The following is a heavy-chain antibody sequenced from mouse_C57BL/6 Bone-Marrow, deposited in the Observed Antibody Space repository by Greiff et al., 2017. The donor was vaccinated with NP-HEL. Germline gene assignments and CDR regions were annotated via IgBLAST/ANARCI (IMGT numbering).Heavy chain of an antibody. CDR1: GYTFTTYP. Sequence: VKLQESGAELVKPGASVKMSCKASGYTFTTYPIEWMKQNHGKSLEWIGNFHPYNDDTKYNEKFKGKATLTVEKSSSTVYLELSRLTSDDSAVYYCARRYYGYGGFAYWGQGTLVTVSA. V-gene: IGHV1-47*01. J-gene: IGHJ3*01. CDR2: FHPYNDDT. D-gene: IGHD2-2*01. CDR3: ARRYYGYGGFAY.